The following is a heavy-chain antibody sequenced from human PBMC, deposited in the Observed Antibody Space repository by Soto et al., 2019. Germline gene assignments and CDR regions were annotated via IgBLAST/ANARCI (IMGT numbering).Heavy chain of an antibody. D-gene: IGHD2-21*01. V-gene: IGHV1-69*04. J-gene: IGHJ5*02. CDR2: IIPILGIA. CDR1: VGTFSSYA. CDR3: ARELRWFDP. Sequence: GASVKVSCKASVGTFSSYAISWVRQAPGQGLEWMGRIIPILGIANYAQKFQGRVTITADKSTSTAYMELSSLRSEDTAVYYCARELRWFDPWGQGTLVTVSS.